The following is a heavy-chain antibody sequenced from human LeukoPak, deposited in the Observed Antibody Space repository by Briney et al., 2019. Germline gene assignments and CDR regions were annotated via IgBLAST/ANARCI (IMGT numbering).Heavy chain of an antibody. CDR2: IKNDGSTT. V-gene: IGHV3-74*01. D-gene: IGHD6-19*01. CDR3: ARVGAVAGTLDY. J-gene: IGHJ4*02. CDR1: GFPFSTYW. Sequence: GGSLRLSCAASGFPFSTYWMHWVRQAPGKGLVWVSRIKNDGSTTSYADSVKGRFTISRDNAKNTLYLQMNSLRAEDTAVYYCARVGAVAGTLDYWGQGTLVTVSS.